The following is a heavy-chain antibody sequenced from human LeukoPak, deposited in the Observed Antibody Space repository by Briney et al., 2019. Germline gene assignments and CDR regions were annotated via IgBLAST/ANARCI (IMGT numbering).Heavy chain of an antibody. CDR2: IKEDGSEK. CDR3: ATVAPQHDF. V-gene: IGHV3-7*03. Sequence: GGSLILSCAASGFTFSRFWMSGVRQAPGKGLEWVATIKEDGSEKYYVSSVRGRFTVSRDNAWDSLYLQMNSLRAEDTAVYYCATVAPQHDFWGQGAVVTVPS. CDR1: GFTFSRFW. J-gene: IGHJ4*02.